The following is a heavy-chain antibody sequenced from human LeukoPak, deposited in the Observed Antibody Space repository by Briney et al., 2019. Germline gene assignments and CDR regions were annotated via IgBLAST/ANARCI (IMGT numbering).Heavy chain of an antibody. Sequence: ASVKVSCKASGYTFTSYGISWVRQAPGQGLEWMGWISAYNGNTNYAQKLQGRVTMTTDTSTSTAYMELRSLRSDDTAVNYCARDSYPGANSGYDPVAYWGQGTLVTVSS. CDR1: GYTFTSYG. CDR2: ISAYNGNT. J-gene: IGHJ4*02. CDR3: ARDSYPGANSGYDPVAY. D-gene: IGHD5-12*01. V-gene: IGHV1-18*01.